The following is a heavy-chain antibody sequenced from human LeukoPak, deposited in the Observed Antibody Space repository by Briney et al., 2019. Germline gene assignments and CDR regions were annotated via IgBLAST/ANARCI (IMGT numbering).Heavy chain of an antibody. CDR1: GFTFSSYE. D-gene: IGHD6-13*01. CDR2: ISSSGSTI. J-gene: IGHJ4*02. CDR3: AREVTIAAPDY. Sequence: GGSLRLSCAASGFTFSSYEMNWVRQARGKGLEWVSYISSSGSTIYYADSVKGRFTISRDNAKNSLYLQMNSLRAEDTAVYYCAREVTIAAPDYWGQGTLVTVSS. V-gene: IGHV3-48*03.